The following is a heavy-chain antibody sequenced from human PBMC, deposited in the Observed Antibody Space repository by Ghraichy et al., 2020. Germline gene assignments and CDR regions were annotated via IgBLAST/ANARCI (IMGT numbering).Heavy chain of an antibody. CDR1: GFTFDDHG. CDR3: ARDARGRNGSYKGFDH. CDR2: INWNGDKT. Sequence: GGSLRLSCAASGFTFDDHGMSWVRQAAGKGLEWVSGINWNGDKTAYADSVRGRFTISRDNANNFLYLQMNSLRDEDTAFYYCARDARGRNGSYKGFDHWGQGTLVTVSS. D-gene: IGHD1-26*01. V-gene: IGHV3-20*04. J-gene: IGHJ4*02.